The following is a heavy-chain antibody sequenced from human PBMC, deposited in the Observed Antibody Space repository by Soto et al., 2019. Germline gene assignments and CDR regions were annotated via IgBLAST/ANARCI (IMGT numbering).Heavy chain of an antibody. V-gene: IGHV4-39*01. J-gene: IGHJ4*02. CDR3: ARITGRHLDY. CDR1: SGSISVTNVF. Sequence: SETLSRTCTVSSGSISVTNVFWGWVRQPPGKGLEWIGNVDYSGTAYFSPSLATRVTFHVDTSKNQFSLTLYSVTAADTAVYYCARITGRHLDYWGQGILVTVSS. D-gene: IGHD1-20*01. CDR2: VDYSGTA.